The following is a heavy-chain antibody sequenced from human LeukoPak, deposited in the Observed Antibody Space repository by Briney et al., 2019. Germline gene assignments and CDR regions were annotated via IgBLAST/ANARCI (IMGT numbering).Heavy chain of an antibody. CDR2: INHSGST. V-gene: IGHV4-34*01. J-gene: IGHJ4*02. CDR3: ARGYHDPYYYDSSGHYGD. CDR1: GGSFSGYY. D-gene: IGHD3-22*01. Sequence: SETLSLTCAVYGGSFSGYYWSWIRQPPGKGLEWIGEINHSGSTNYNPSLKSRVTMSVDTSKNQFSLKLSSVTAADTAVYYCARGYHDPYYYDSSGHYGDWGQGTLVTVSS.